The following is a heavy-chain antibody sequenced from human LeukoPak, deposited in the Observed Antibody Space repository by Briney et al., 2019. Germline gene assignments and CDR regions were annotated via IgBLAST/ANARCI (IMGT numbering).Heavy chain of an antibody. D-gene: IGHD3-10*01. CDR1: GGTFSSYA. CDR2: INPNSGGT. Sequence: ASVKVSCKASGGTFSSYAISWVRQAPGQGLEWMGWINPNSGGTNYAQKFQGRVTMTRDTSISTAYMELSRLRSDDTAVYYCARALVRGSGSYGGYWGQGTLVTVSS. J-gene: IGHJ4*02. V-gene: IGHV1-2*02. CDR3: ARALVRGSGSYGGY.